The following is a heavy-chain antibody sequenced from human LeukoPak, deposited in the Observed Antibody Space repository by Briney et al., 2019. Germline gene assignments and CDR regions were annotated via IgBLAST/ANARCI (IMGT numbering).Heavy chain of an antibody. CDR2: INWNGGST. D-gene: IGHD3-22*01. Sequence: PGGSLRLYCAASGFTFDDYGMSWVRQAPGKGLEWVSGINWNGGSTGYADSVKGRFTISRDNAKNSLYLQMNSLRAEDTALYYCARELESSGYYFDAFDIWGQGTMVTVSS. CDR3: ARELESSGYYFDAFDI. CDR1: GFTFDDYG. V-gene: IGHV3-20*04. J-gene: IGHJ3*02.